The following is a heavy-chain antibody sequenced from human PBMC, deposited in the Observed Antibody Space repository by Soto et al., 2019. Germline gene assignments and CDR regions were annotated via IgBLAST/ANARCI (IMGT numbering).Heavy chain of an antibody. CDR3: ARGSGYSGYDLAY. V-gene: IGHV3-33*01. CDR1: GFTFGNYA. CDR2: IWYDGSNK. D-gene: IGHD5-12*01. J-gene: IGHJ4*02. Sequence: GGSLRLSCAAPGFTFGNYAMPWVRQAPGKGLEWVAVIWYDGSNKSYSDSVKGRFTISRDNSKKTLFGQMNSLRAEDTVVYYCARGSGYSGYDLAYWGQGTMVTVSS.